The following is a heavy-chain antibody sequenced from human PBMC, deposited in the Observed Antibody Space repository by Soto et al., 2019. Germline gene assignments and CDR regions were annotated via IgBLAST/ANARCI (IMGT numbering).Heavy chain of an antibody. CDR3: ASPGVGYYDFWSGPNWSIAHFDY. J-gene: IGHJ4*02. V-gene: IGHV4-39*01. Sequence: SETLSLTCTVSGGSISSSSYYWGWIRQPPGKGLEWIGSIYYSGSTYYNPSLKSRVTISVDTSKNQFSLKLSSVTAADTAVYYCASPGVGYYDFWSGPNWSIAHFDYWGQGTLVTVSS. CDR1: GGSISSSSYY. CDR2: IYYSGST. D-gene: IGHD3-3*01.